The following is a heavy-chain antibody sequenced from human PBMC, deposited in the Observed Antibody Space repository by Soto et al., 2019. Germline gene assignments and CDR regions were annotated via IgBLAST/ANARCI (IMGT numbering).Heavy chain of an antibody. J-gene: IGHJ6*02. D-gene: IGHD2-15*01. Sequence: GGSLRLSCAASGFTFSSYGMHWVRQAPGKGLEWVAVISYDGSNKYYADSVKGRFTISRDNSKNTLYLQMNSLRAEDTAVYYSAKSAIRGGKKTYYYYYGMDVWGQRTTVTVSS. CDR3: AKSAIRGGKKTYYYYYGMDV. V-gene: IGHV3-30*18. CDR1: GFTFSSYG. CDR2: ISYDGSNK.